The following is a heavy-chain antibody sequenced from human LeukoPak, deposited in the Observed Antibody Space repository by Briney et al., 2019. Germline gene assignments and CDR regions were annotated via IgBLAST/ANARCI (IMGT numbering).Heavy chain of an antibody. D-gene: IGHD6-19*01. CDR3: AREDIAVAGSFDY. CDR1: GGSISSYY. CDR2: IYYSGST. Sequence: SETLSLTCTVSGGSISSYYWSWIRQPPGKGLEWIGYIYYSGSTNYNPSLKSRVTISVDTSKNQLSLKLSSVTAADTAVYYCAREDIAVAGSFDYWGQGTLVTVSS. V-gene: IGHV4-59*01. J-gene: IGHJ4*02.